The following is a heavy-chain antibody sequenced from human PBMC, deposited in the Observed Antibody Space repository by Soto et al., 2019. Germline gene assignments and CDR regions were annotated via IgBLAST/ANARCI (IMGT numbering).Heavy chain of an antibody. Sequence: SVKVSCNAPGGTFSSYALSWVRQAPGQGLEWMGGIIPIFGTANYAQKFQGRVTITADQSTRTAYIELSSLRSEDNSVSYCARGRVGWLGYYYDCYDMGVWRRGTT. CDR2: IIPIFGTA. CDR3: ARGRVGWLGYYYDCYDMGV. D-gene: IGHD3-22*01. J-gene: IGHJ6*02. V-gene: IGHV1-69*13. CDR1: GGTFSSYA.